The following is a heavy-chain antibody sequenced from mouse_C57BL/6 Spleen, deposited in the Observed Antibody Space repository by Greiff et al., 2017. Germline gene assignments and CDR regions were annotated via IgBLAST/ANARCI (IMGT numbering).Heavy chain of an antibody. V-gene: IGHV2-6-1*01. D-gene: IGHD3-3*01. CDR3: ARHARDDAMDY. CDR1: GFSLTSYG. Sequence: VHLVESGPGLVAPSQSLSITCTASGFSLTSYGVHWVRQPPGKGLEWLVVIWSDGSTTYNSALKSRLSIRKDNSKSQIYLKMNRLQADDTAMYYCARHARDDAMDYWGQGTSVTVSS. CDR2: IWSDGST. J-gene: IGHJ4*01.